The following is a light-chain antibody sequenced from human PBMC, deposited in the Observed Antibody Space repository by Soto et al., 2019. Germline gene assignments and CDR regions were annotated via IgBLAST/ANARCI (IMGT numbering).Light chain of an antibody. CDR1: QTVGGNY. Sequence: EIVLTQSPGTLSLSPGEGATLSCRASQTVGGNYLAWYQQKPGQAPRLLIYGASRRATGIPDRFSGSGSGTDFNPTIIRLEPEDFAVYYCQQYGYSAPWTFGQGTKVETK. CDR3: QQYGYSAPWT. CDR2: GAS. V-gene: IGKV3-20*01. J-gene: IGKJ1*01.